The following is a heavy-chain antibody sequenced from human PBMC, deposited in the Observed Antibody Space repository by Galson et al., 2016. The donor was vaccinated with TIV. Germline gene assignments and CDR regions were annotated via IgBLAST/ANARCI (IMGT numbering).Heavy chain of an antibody. J-gene: IGHJ3*01. D-gene: IGHD2-21*01. CDR1: GFTFNDAW. Sequence: SLRLSCAASGFTFNDAWMTWIRQGPGKGLEWVGRIKSKTAGGTTDYAAAVEGRFTISRDDSENTVYLQMNSLKSDDSGVYYCTTDPCGVDVWGHGTMVTVS. CDR3: TTDPCGVDV. V-gene: IGHV3-15*01. CDR2: IKSKTAGGTT.